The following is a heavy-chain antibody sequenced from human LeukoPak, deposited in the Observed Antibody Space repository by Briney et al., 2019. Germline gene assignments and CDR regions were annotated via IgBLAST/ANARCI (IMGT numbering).Heavy chain of an antibody. J-gene: IGHJ5*02. Sequence: PSETLSLTCAVYGGTFSGYYWSWIRQPPGKRLEWVGESNDSGGTNYNPSLKSRVTISADKSKNQVSLRLTSVTAADTAVYYCAREGQQLVKDNWFDPWGQGTLVTVSS. CDR1: GGTFSGYY. CDR3: AREGQQLVKDNWFDP. V-gene: IGHV4-34*01. D-gene: IGHD6-13*01. CDR2: SNDSGGT.